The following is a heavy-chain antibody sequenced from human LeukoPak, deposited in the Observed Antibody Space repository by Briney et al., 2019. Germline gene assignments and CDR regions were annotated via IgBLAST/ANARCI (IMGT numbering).Heavy chain of an antibody. V-gene: IGHV3-20*04. CDR2: INWNGGST. Sequence: AGGSLRLSCAASGFTFDDYGMSWVRQAPGKGLEWVSGINWNGGSTGYADSVKGRFTISRDNAKNSLYLQMNSLRAEDTAVYYCTTPGVVVLLRAFDIWGQGTMVTVSS. CDR3: TTPGVVVLLRAFDI. CDR1: GFTFDDYG. D-gene: IGHD2-15*01. J-gene: IGHJ3*02.